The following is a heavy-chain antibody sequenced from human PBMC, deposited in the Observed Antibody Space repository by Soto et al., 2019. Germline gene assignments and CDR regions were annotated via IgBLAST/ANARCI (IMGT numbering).Heavy chain of an antibody. CDR3: AREGRFLEWLSGFDY. J-gene: IGHJ4*02. Sequence: SETLSLTCTVSGGSTSSGDYYWSWIRQPPGKGLEWIGYIYYSGSTYYNPSLKSRVTISVDTSKNQFSLKLSSVTAADTAVYYCAREGRFLEWLSGFDYWGQGTLVTVSS. CDR1: GGSTSSGDYY. V-gene: IGHV4-30-4*01. D-gene: IGHD3-3*01. CDR2: IYYSGST.